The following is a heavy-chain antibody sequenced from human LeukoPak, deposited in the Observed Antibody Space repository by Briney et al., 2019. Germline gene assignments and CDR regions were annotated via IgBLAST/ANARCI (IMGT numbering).Heavy chain of an antibody. CDR1: GFTFDDYG. J-gene: IGHJ4*02. Sequence: GGSLRLSCAASGFTFDDYGMAWVRQAPGKGLEWVSGINWNGVSTGYADSVKGRFTISRDNAKNSLYLQMNSLRAEDTAVYYCARDRGRGELLFYWGQGTLVTVSS. V-gene: IGHV3-20*04. CDR2: INWNGVST. D-gene: IGHD1-26*01. CDR3: ARDRGRGELLFY.